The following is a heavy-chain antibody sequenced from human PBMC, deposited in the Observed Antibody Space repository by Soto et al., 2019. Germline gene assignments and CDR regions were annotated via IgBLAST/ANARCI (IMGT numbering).Heavy chain of an antibody. CDR3: ARDIKLWFGERNGMDV. CDR2: ISSSSSYI. D-gene: IGHD3-10*01. V-gene: IGHV3-21*01. Sequence: GWSLRLSCASSVFTFISYSMNWVRQAPGKGLEWVSSISSSSSYIYYADSVKGRFTISRDNAKNSLYLQMNSLRAEDTAVYYCARDIKLWFGERNGMDVWGQGTTVTVSS. J-gene: IGHJ6*02. CDR1: VFTFISYS.